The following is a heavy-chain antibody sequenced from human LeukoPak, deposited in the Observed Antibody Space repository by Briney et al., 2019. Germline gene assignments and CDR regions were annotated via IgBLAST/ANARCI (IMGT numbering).Heavy chain of an antibody. CDR3: SRDRAGTTVDY. V-gene: IGHV1-2*02. CDR1: GYTFTGYY. Sequence: GASVKVSCKASGYTFTGYYMHWVRQAPGQGLEWMGWIDPNSGATNYAQKFQGRVTMTRYTSISTAYMELSRLRSDDTAVYYCSRDRAGTTVDYWGQGTLVTVSS. J-gene: IGHJ4*02. CDR2: IDPNSGAT. D-gene: IGHD1-7*01.